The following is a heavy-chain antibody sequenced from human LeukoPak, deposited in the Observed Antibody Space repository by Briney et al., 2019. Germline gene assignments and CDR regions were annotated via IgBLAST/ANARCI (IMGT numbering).Heavy chain of an antibody. J-gene: IGHJ6*02. CDR1: GFTVSSNY. Sequence: GGSLRLSCAASGFTVSSNYMSWVRQAPGKGLEWVSVIYSGGSTYYADSVKGRFTISRDNSKNTLYLQMNSLRAEDTAVYYCARGPYSGSYYGSPDYGMDVWGQGTTVTVSS. CDR2: IYSGGST. V-gene: IGHV3-53*01. CDR3: ARGPYSGSYYGSPDYGMDV. D-gene: IGHD1-26*01.